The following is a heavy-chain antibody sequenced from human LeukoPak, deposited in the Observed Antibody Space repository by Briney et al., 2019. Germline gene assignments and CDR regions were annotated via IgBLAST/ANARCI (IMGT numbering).Heavy chain of an antibody. CDR2: ISSSSSYI. D-gene: IGHD3-9*01. J-gene: IGHJ4*02. CDR3: ARDTQYYDILTGYSAPTAIDY. CDR1: GFTFSSYS. V-gene: IGHV3-21*01. Sequence: GGSLRLSCAASGFTFSSYSMNWVRQAPGKGLEWVSSISSSSSYIYYADSVKGRFTISRDNAKNSLYLQMNSLRAEDTAVYYCARDTQYYDILTGYSAPTAIDYWGQGTLVTVSS.